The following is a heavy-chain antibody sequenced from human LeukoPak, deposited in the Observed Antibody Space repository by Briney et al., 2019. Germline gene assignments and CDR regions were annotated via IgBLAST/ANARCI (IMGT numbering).Heavy chain of an antibody. CDR3: ARGVRVRGAVDY. CDR2: IYYSGST. CDR1: SGSNSRGDDY. V-gene: IGHV4-30-4*01. D-gene: IGHD3-10*01. Sequence: SETLSLTCTVSSGSNSRGDDYWSWIRRPPGKGLEWIGYIYYSGSTYYNPSLKSRVTISVDTSKNQFSLKLSSVTAADTAVYYCARGVRVRGAVDYWGQGTLVTVSS. J-gene: IGHJ4*02.